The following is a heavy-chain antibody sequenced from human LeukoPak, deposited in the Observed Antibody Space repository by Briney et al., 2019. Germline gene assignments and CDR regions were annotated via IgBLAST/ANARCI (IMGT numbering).Heavy chain of an antibody. CDR1: GFIFSDYY. J-gene: IGHJ5*02. CDR2: ISSSGSTI. Sequence: GGSLRLSCAASGFIFSDYYMSWLRQAPGKGLEWVSYISSSGSTIYYADSVKGRFTISRDNAKNSLYLQMNSLRAEDTAVYYCARKGSYGSVFDPWGQGTLVTVSS. V-gene: IGHV3-11*01. CDR3: ARKGSYGSVFDP. D-gene: IGHD3-10*01.